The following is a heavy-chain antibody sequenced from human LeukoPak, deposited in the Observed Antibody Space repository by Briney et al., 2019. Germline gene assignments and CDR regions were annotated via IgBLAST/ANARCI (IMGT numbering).Heavy chain of an antibody. J-gene: IGHJ4*02. V-gene: IGHV1-69*06. CDR1: GGTFSSYA. D-gene: IGHD5-12*01. Sequence: SVKVSCKASGGTFSSYAISWVRQAPGQGLEWMGGIIPIFGTANYAQKFQGRVTITADKSTSTAYMELSSLRSEDTAVYYCARDRGYSGYDPFDYWGQGTLVTVSS. CDR2: IIPIFGTA. CDR3: ARDRGYSGYDPFDY.